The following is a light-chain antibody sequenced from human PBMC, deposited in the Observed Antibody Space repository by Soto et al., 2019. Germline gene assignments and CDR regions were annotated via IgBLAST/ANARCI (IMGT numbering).Light chain of an antibody. CDR3: QQLNSYSFT. J-gene: IGKJ3*01. CDR2: AAS. V-gene: IGKV1-9*01. CDR1: QGISSY. Sequence: DIQLTQSPSFLSASVGDRVTITCRASQGISSYLACYQQKPGKAPKLLIYAASTLQSGDPSRFSGSGSGTEFTLTISSLQPEDFATYYCQQLNSYSFTFGPGTKVDIK.